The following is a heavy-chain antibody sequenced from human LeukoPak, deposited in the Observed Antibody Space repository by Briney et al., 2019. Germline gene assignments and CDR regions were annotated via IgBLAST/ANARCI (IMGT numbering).Heavy chain of an antibody. J-gene: IGHJ4*02. CDR1: GFTISSSA. CDR2: ISNNGGST. CDR3: VKPSYVSGTNRYFDY. V-gene: IGHV3-64D*06. Sequence: GGSLRLSCSASGFTISSSAMYWVRQAPGKGLEYVSAISNNGGSTYYADSVKGRFSISRDNSKNTLYLQMSGLRAGDTAVYYCVKPSYVSGTNRYFDYWGQGTLVTVSS. D-gene: IGHD3-10*01.